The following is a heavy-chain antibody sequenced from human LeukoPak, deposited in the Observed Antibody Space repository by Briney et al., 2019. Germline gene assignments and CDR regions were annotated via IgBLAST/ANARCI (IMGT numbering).Heavy chain of an antibody. D-gene: IGHD1-14*01. J-gene: IGHJ4*02. CDR3: ARSNQADDY. CDR1: GFTFSSYW. V-gene: IGHV3-74*01. Sequence: GRSLRLSCAASGFTFSSYWMHWVRQVPGKGLVWVARINPGGSSITYADSVKGRFTISRDNAKNTLYLQMDSLRAEDTGVYYCARSNQADDYWGQGTLVPVSS. CDR2: INPGGSSI.